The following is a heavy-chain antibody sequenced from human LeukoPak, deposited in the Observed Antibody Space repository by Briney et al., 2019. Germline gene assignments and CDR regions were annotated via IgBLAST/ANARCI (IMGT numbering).Heavy chain of an antibody. CDR3: ARDGSSWYNWFDP. CDR2: IYTSGST. J-gene: IGHJ5*02. V-gene: IGHV4-61*02. CDR1: GGSISSSSYY. D-gene: IGHD6-13*01. Sequence: SQTLSLTCTVSGGSISSSSYYWSWIRQPAGKGLEWIGRIYTSGSTNYNPSLKSRVTISVDTSKNQFSLKLSSVTAADTAVYYCARDGSSWYNWFDPWGQGTLVTVSS.